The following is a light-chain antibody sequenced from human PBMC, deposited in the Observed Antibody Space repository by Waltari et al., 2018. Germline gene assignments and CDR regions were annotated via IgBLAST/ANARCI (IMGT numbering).Light chain of an antibody. CDR1: SSNVGGYNY. CDR2: DVT. Sequence: QSALTEPPPASGSPGQSVTISCTGTSSNVGGYNYVSWYQQHPGKAPTLMLYDVTKRPSGVPDRFSGAKSANTASLTVSGLQAEDEADYYCNAYAGSNNVVFGTGTKVTVL. CDR3: NAYAGSNNVV. J-gene: IGLJ1*01. V-gene: IGLV2-8*01.